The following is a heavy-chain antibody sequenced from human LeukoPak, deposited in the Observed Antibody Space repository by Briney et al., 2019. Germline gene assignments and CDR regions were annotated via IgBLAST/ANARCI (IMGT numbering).Heavy chain of an antibody. CDR1: GGSFSGYY. CDR3: ARIDCSGGSCYSAYYYYGMDV. J-gene: IGHJ6*02. CDR2: INHSGST. Sequence: LETLSLTCAVYGGSFSGYYWSWIRQPPGKGLEWIGEINHSGSTNYNPSLKSRVTISVDTSKNQFSLKLSSVTAADTAVYYCARIDCSGGSCYSAYYYYGMDVWGQGTTVTVSS. D-gene: IGHD2-15*01. V-gene: IGHV4-34*01.